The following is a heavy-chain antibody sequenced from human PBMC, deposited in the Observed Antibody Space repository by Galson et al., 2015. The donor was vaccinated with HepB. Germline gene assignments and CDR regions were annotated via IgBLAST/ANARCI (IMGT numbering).Heavy chain of an antibody. D-gene: IGHD6-13*01. V-gene: IGHV4-34*01. CDR3: AGSIAAAGFYYYGMDV. J-gene: IGHJ6*02. CDR1: GGSFSGYY. CDR2: INHSGST. Sequence: ETLSLTCAVYGGSFSGYYWSWIRQPPGKGLEWIGEINHSGSTNYNPSLKSRVTISVDTSKNQFSLKLSSVTAADTAVYYCAGSIAAAGFYYYGMDVWGQGTTVTVSS.